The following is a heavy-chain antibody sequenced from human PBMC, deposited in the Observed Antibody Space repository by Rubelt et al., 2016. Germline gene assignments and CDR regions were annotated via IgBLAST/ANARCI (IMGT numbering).Heavy chain of an antibody. CDR2: IYWNDDK. Sequence: QITLKEYGPTLVKPTQTLTLTCTFTGFSLSSSAVGVVWIRQPPGKALEWLALIYWNDDKRSSQYLLSRLTITKDTSKNQVFLTMTNMDPVDTATYYCAHSRAARFLDYWGQGTLVTVSS. CDR3: AHSRAARFLDY. V-gene: IGHV2-5*01. CDR1: GFSLSSSAVG. D-gene: IGHD6-6*01. J-gene: IGHJ4*02.